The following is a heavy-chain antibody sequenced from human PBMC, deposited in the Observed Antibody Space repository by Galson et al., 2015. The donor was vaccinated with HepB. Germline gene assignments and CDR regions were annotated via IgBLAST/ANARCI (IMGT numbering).Heavy chain of an antibody. D-gene: IGHD3-22*01. CDR3: TTAPYYDTSGGAFDI. J-gene: IGHJ3*02. Sequence: SLRLSCAASGFTFSDSWMTWVRQAPGKGLEWVGRIKSRTDGGTTDYAAPVKGRFTLSRDDSKNTLYLQMNSLKTEDTAVYYCTTAPYYDTSGGAFDIWGLGTMVTVSS. CDR1: GFTFSDSW. V-gene: IGHV3-15*01. CDR2: IKSRTDGGTT.